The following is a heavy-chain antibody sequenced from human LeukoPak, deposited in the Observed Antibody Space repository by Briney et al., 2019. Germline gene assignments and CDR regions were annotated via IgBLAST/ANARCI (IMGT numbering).Heavy chain of an antibody. CDR3: ARKLRTNYYFDY. CDR1: GGTFSSYA. CDR2: IIPIFGTA. D-gene: IGHD1-26*01. Sequence: SVKVSCKASGGTFSSYAISWVRQAPGQGLEWMGGIIPIFGTANYAQKFQGRVTITADESTSTAYMELSSLRSEDTAVYYCARKLRTNYYFDYWSQGTLVTVSS. V-gene: IGHV1-69*01. J-gene: IGHJ4*02.